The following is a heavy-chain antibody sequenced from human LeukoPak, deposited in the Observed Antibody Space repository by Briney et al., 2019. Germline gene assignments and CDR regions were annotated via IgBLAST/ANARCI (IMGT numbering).Heavy chain of an antibody. D-gene: IGHD3-3*01. CDR3: ARHNDYDFWSGYPGYFDY. Sequence: GESLKISCKGSGYSFTSYWIGWVRQMPGKGLEWMGIIYPGDSDTRYSPSFQGQVTISADKSISTAYLQWSSLKASDTAMYYCARHNDYDFWSGYPGYFDYWGQGTLVTVSS. J-gene: IGHJ4*02. V-gene: IGHV5-51*01. CDR2: IYPGDSDT. CDR1: GYSFTSYW.